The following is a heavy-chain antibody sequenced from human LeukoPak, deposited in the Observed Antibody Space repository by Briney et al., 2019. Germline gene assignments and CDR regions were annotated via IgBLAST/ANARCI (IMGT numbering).Heavy chain of an antibody. J-gene: IGHJ4*02. D-gene: IGHD2-15*01. CDR1: GGSFSGCY. V-gene: IGHV4-34*01. CDR3: ARVGYCSGGSCSDY. CDR2: INHSGST. Sequence: SETLSLTCAVYGGSFSGCYWSWIRQPPGKGLEWIGEINHSGSTNYNPSLKSRVTISVDTSKNQFSLKLSSVTAADTAVYYCARVGYCSGGSCSDYWGQGTLVTVSS.